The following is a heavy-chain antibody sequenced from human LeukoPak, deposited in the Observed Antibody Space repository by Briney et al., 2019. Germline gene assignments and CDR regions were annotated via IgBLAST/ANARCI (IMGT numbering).Heavy chain of an antibody. CDR2: ISGSGGST. J-gene: IGHJ4*02. V-gene: IGHV3-23*01. CDR3: AKDQDTYYYDSSGYYSLDY. CDR1: GFTVSRNY. D-gene: IGHD3-22*01. Sequence: PGGSLRLSCAASGFTVSRNYMSWVRQAPGKGLEWVSDISGSGGSTYYADSVKGRFTISRDNSKNTLYLQMNSLRAEDTAVYYCAKDQDTYYYDSSGYYSLDYWGQGTLVTVSS.